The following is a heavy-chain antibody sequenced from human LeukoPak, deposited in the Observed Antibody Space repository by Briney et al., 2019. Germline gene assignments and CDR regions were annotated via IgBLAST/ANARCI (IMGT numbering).Heavy chain of an antibody. J-gene: IGHJ4*02. CDR1: GYTFTGYY. Sequence: ASVKVSCKASGYTFTGYYMHWLRQAPVQGLEWMGWINPNSDGTNYAQKFQGRVTMTRDTSISTAYMELSRLRSDDTAVYYCARSQRIVGASMYWGQGTLVTVSS. CDR3: ARSQRIVGASMY. V-gene: IGHV1-2*02. CDR2: INPNSDGT. D-gene: IGHD1-26*01.